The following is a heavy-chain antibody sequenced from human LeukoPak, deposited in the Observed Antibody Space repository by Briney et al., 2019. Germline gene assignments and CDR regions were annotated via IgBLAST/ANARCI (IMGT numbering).Heavy chain of an antibody. V-gene: IGHV3-23*01. CDR1: GFTFSSYA. D-gene: IGHD3-16*01. Sequence: GGSLRLSCAASGFTFSSYAMSWVRQAPRKGLEWVSAISGSGGSTYYADSVKGRFTISRDNSRDTLYPQMNSLRVWDTGIYYCVNRYYDYVLGCCYFSCWGQGTLVSVSS. J-gene: IGHJ4*01. CDR3: VNRYYDYVLGCCYFSC. CDR2: ISGSGGST.